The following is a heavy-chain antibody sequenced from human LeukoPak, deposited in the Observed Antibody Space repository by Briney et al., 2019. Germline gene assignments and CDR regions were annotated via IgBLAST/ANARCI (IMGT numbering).Heavy chain of an antibody. CDR2: IYSTGST. J-gene: IGHJ5*02. CDR3: ARGRDSTGWYDA. D-gene: IGHD6-19*01. CDR1: GDSISRHY. Sequence: SEILSLTCIVSGDSISRHYWSWIRQPPEKGPEWIGYIYSTGSTNYNPSLNSRVTISGDTSKNQFSLKLSSVTAADTAVYYCARGRDSTGWYDAWGQGTLVTVSS. V-gene: IGHV4-59*11.